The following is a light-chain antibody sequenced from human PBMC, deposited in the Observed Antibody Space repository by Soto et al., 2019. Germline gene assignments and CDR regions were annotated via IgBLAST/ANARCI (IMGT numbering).Light chain of an antibody. V-gene: IGKV3-20*01. CDR1: QSVNSN. J-gene: IGKJ1*01. CDR2: HAS. CDR3: QQYGSSPWT. Sequence: EVVMTQSPATLSVSPMEIDTLSFMASQSVNSNLAWYQQKPGRAPRLLIYHASNRATGIPDRFSGSGSGTDFTLTISRLEPEDFALYYCQQYGSSPWTFGQGTKVDI.